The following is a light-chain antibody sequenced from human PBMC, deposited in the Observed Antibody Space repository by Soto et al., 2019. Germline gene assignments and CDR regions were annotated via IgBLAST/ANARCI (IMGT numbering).Light chain of an antibody. J-gene: IGKJ1*01. CDR1: QSVLHSSNNQNY. CDR2: WAS. CDR3: QQYYSTPWT. V-gene: IGKV4-1*01. Sequence: DTVMTQSPESLAVSLGERATINCKSSQSVLHSSNNQNYLAWYQQKPGQPPKLLIYWASTRESGVPDRFSGSGSGTDFTLTISSLQAEDVAVYFCQQYYSTPWTFGQGTKVEIK.